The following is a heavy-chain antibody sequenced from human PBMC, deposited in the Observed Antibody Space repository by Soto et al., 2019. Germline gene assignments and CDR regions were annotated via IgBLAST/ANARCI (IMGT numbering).Heavy chain of an antibody. CDR2: IVGSGSST. CDR3: AKAGGDCSGGSCYSNQGDY. D-gene: IGHD2-15*01. Sequence: EVQLLESGGGLVQPGGSLRLSCAAYGFTFSSYAMSWVRQAPGKGLEWVSGIVGSGSSTYYADSVKGRFTISRDNSKNTRYLEMNSRRADDKAIYYCAKAGGDCSGGSCYSNQGDYWGQGTLVTVSS. CDR1: GFTFSSYA. V-gene: IGHV3-23*01. J-gene: IGHJ4*02.